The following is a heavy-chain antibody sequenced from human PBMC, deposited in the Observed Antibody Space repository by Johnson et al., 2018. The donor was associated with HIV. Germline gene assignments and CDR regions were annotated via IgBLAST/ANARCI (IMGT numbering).Heavy chain of an antibody. J-gene: IGHJ3*02. Sequence: YPGSVKGRFTISRDNSKNTLYLQMNSLRAEDTAVYYCARDRAAAGTDALDIWGQGTMVTVSS. CDR3: ARDRAAAGTDALDI. V-gene: IGHV3-30*03. D-gene: IGHD6-13*01.